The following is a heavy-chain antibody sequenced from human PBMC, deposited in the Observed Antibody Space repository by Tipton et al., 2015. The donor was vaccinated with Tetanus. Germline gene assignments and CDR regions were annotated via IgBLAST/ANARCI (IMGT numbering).Heavy chain of an antibody. CDR1: GGSISSGGYY. D-gene: IGHD1-26*01. J-gene: IGHJ4*02. Sequence: GLVKPSQTLSLTCTVSGGSISSGGYYWSWIRQHPGKGLEWIGDIYNSGSTYYNPPLKSRVTISVDTSKNQFSLKLNSVTAADTAVYFCARDQARGARGWNYFDYWGQGTQVTVSS. CDR2: IYNSGST. V-gene: IGHV4-31*03. CDR3: ARDQARGARGWNYFDY.